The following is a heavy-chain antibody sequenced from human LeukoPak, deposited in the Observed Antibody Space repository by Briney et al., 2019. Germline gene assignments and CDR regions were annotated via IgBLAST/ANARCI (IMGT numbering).Heavy chain of an antibody. CDR3: ARINNAAINHFDY. D-gene: IGHD1-14*01. CDR2: IYHSGST. J-gene: IGHJ4*02. Sequence: PSETLSLTCTVSGGSISSYYWSWIRQPPGKGLEWIGSIYHSGSTYYNPSLKSRVTISVDTSKNQFSLKLSSVTAADTAIYYCARINNAAINHFDYWGQGTLVAVSS. V-gene: IGHV4-59*04. CDR1: GGSISSYY.